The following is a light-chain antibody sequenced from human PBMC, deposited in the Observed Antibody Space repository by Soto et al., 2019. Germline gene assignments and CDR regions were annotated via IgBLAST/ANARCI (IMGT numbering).Light chain of an antibody. CDR2: DVS. J-gene: IGLJ1*01. CDR3: CSYTNSAYV. Sequence: SVLNQPPPVSRAPGQSVTISCPGNSIDVGAYNYVSWYQQHPAKAPNLMIYDVSKRPSGVPDRFSGSKSGNTASLTISGLQAEDEGDYYCCSYTNSAYVFGTGTKVTVL. CDR1: SIDVGAYNY. V-gene: IGLV2-11*01.